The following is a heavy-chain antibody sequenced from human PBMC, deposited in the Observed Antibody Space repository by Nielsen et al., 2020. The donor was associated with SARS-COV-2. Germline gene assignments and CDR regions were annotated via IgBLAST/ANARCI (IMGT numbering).Heavy chain of an antibody. CDR3: TKGAQLGDY. Sequence: GESLKISCAASGFTFSSYAMSWVRQAPGKGLEWVSTISGGGVTTYYAGSVKGRFSISRDNSKDTLYLQMNSLRVEDTAIYYCTKGAQLGDYWGQGTLVTVSS. V-gene: IGHV3-23*01. CDR2: ISGGGVTT. D-gene: IGHD6-13*01. J-gene: IGHJ4*02. CDR1: GFTFSSYA.